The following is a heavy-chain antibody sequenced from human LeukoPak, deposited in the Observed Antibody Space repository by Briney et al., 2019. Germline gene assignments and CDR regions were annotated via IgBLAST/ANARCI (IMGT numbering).Heavy chain of an antibody. Sequence: SETLSLTCTVSGYSISSGYYWGWIRQPPGKGLEWIGTIRHSGTTYYNPSLKSRVTISIDSSKNQFSLKLTSVTAADTAVYYCARATPVRGVNNYWGQGTLVTVSS. CDR1: GYSISSGYY. CDR2: IRHSGTT. J-gene: IGHJ4*02. D-gene: IGHD3-10*02. V-gene: IGHV4-38-2*02. CDR3: ARATPVRGVNNY.